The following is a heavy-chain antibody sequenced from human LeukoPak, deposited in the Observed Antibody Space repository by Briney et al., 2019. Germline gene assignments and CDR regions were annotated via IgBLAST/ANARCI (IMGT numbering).Heavy chain of an antibody. Sequence: SETLSLTCAVYGGSFSGYYWSWIRQPPGKGLEWIGEINHSGDTNYNPSLKSRVTISVDTSKNQFSLKLSSVTAADTAVYYCATYYYDGTGYYYRGFHIWGQGTMVTVSS. CDR3: ATYYYDGTGYYYRGFHI. D-gene: IGHD3-22*01. J-gene: IGHJ3*02. CDR2: INHSGDT. V-gene: IGHV4-34*01. CDR1: GGSFSGYY.